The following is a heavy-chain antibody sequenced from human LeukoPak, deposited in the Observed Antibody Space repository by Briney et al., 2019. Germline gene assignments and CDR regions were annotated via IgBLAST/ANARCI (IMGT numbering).Heavy chain of an antibody. Sequence: GGSLRLSCAASGFTFSSYSMTWVRQAPGKGLEWVSSISSSSSYIYYADSVKGRFTISRDNAKNSLYLQMNSLRAEDTAVYYCARGQRWLQFFIWGQGTLVTVSS. CDR3: ARGQRWLQFFI. CDR2: ISSSSSYI. V-gene: IGHV3-21*01. D-gene: IGHD5-24*01. J-gene: IGHJ4*02. CDR1: GFTFSSYS.